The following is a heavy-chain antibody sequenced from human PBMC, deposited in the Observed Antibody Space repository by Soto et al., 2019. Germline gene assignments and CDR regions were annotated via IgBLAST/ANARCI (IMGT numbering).Heavy chain of an antibody. D-gene: IGHD2-15*01. J-gene: IGHJ6*03. CDR1: GFTVSSNY. CDR2: IYSGGST. CDR3: ARGGDCSGGSCYSGEFYYYYMDV. Sequence: GGSLRLSCAASGFTVSSNYMSWVRQAPGKGLEWVSVIYSGGSTYYADSVKGRFTISRDNSKNTLYLQMNSLRAEDTAVYYCARGGDCSGGSCYSGEFYYYYMDVWAKGTTVTVSS. V-gene: IGHV3-66*01.